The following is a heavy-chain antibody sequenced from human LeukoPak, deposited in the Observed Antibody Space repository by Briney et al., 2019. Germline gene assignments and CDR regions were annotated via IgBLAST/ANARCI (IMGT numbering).Heavy chain of an antibody. Sequence: GASVKVSCKASGYTFTSYGISWVRQAPGQGLEWMGWISAYNGNTNYAQKLQGRVTMTTDTSTSTACMELRSLRSDDTAVYYCARVGPYCYDSSGYYYVVLFDYWGQGTLVTVSS. CDR2: ISAYNGNT. V-gene: IGHV1-18*01. D-gene: IGHD3-22*01. CDR1: GYTFTSYG. CDR3: ARVGPYCYDSSGYYYVVLFDY. J-gene: IGHJ4*02.